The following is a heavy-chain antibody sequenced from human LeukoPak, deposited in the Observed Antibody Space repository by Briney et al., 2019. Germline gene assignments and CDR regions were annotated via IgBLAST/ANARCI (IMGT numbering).Heavy chain of an antibody. Sequence: TSSETLSLTCTVSGVSISSSSYYWGWLRQPPGKGLEWVGSIYYSGSTYYNPSLKSRVTISVDTSKNQFSLKLSSVTAADTAVYYCARGFGGDSSGYPAFFDYWGQGTLVTVSS. V-gene: IGHV4-39*07. CDR2: IYYSGST. J-gene: IGHJ4*02. D-gene: IGHD3-22*01. CDR3: ARGFGGDSSGYPAFFDY. CDR1: GVSISSSSYY.